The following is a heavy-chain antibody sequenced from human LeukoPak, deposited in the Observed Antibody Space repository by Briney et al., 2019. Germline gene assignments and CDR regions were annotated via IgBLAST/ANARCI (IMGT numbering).Heavy chain of an antibody. CDR2: ISGSGTST. D-gene: IGHD2-15*01. Sequence: GGSLRLSCAASRFTFSSYTMTWLRQAPGRGLEWVSIISGSGTSTYYADSVKGRFTISRDNSKNTLSLQMNNLGAEDTAVYYCAKRYCSGGTCYNAFDIWGQGTMVTVSS. J-gene: IGHJ3*02. CDR3: AKRYCSGGTCYNAFDI. V-gene: IGHV3-23*01. CDR1: RFTFSSYT.